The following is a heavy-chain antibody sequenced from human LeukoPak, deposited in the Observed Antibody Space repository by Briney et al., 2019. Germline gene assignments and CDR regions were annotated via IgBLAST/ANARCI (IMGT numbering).Heavy chain of an antibody. CDR1: GLRFSDYS. CDR3: ARDYKYAFDN. D-gene: IGHD5-24*01. V-gene: IGHV3-48*01. J-gene: IGHJ4*02. Sequence: GGSLRLSCAASGLRFSDYSMNWVRQAPGKGLEWISYIGISSGNTNYADSVKGRFTISGDKAKNSLYLQMNSLRVEDTAVYYCARDYKYAFDNWGQGTLVTVSS. CDR2: IGISSGNT.